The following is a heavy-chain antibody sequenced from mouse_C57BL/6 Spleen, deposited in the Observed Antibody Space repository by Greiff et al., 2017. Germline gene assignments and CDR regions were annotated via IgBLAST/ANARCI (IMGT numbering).Heavy chain of an antibody. V-gene: IGHV1-22*01. CDR1: GYTFTDYN. CDR3: ARPYDYDPYYAMDY. Sequence: EVQLQQSGPELVKPGASVKMSCKASGYTFTDYNMHWVKQSHGKSLEWIGYINPNNGGTSYNQKFKGKATLTVNKSSSTAYMELRSLTSEDSAVYYCARPYDYDPYYAMDYWGQGTSVTVSS. D-gene: IGHD2-4*01. J-gene: IGHJ4*01. CDR2: INPNNGGT.